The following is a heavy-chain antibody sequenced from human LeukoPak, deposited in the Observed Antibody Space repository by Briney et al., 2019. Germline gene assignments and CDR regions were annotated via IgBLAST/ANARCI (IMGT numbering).Heavy chain of an antibody. CDR2: IIPIFGTA. J-gene: IGHJ4*02. CDR3: ARTYCGGDCSRYYFDY. D-gene: IGHD2-21*02. CDR1: GGTFSRYA. Sequence: SVKVSCKASGGTFSRYAISWVRQAPGQGLEWMGRIIPIFGTANYAQKFQGRVTITTDESTSTAYMELSSLRSEDTAVYYCARTYCGGDCSRYYFDYWGQGTLVTVSS. V-gene: IGHV1-69*05.